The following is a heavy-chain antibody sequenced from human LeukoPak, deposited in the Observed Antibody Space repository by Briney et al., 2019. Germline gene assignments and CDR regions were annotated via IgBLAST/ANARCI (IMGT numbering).Heavy chain of an antibody. Sequence: PGGSLRLSCAASGFTFSSYWMHWVRQAPGKGLVWVSRINSDGSSTSNADSVKGRFTISRDNAKNTLYLHMNSLRAEDTAVYYCARDRVLGDAFDIWGQGTIVSVSS. J-gene: IGHJ3*02. CDR1: GFTFSSYW. D-gene: IGHD3-10*01. CDR2: INSDGSST. V-gene: IGHV3-74*01. CDR3: ARDRVLGDAFDI.